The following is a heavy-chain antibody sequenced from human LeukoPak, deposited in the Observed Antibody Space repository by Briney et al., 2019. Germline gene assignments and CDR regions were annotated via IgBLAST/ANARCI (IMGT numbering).Heavy chain of an antibody. Sequence: ASVKVSCKVSGYTLSELCIHWVRQAPVKGLEWMGWINAGNGNTKYSQKFQGRVTITRDTSASTAYMELSSLRSEDTAVYYCARAQNYYDSSGYEIYWGQGTLVTVSS. D-gene: IGHD3-22*01. V-gene: IGHV1-3*01. J-gene: IGHJ4*02. CDR3: ARAQNYYDSSGYEIY. CDR1: GYTLSELC. CDR2: INAGNGNT.